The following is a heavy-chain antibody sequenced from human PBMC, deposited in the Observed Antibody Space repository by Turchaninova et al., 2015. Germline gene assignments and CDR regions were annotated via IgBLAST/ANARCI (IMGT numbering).Heavy chain of an antibody. J-gene: IGHJ4*02. CDR2: IFSNDEK. CDR3: ARIRAPFRDYGGFDY. Sequence: QVTLKESGPVLVKPTETVTLTCTVSWFPLRNTRMGRSWIRQPPGKTLEWIAHIFSNDEKSYSTSLKSSLTISQDTSKSQVVLTMTNMDPVDTGTYYCARIRAPFRDYGGFDYWGQGTLVTVSS. V-gene: IGHV2-26*01. D-gene: IGHD4-23*01. CDR1: WFPLRNTRMG.